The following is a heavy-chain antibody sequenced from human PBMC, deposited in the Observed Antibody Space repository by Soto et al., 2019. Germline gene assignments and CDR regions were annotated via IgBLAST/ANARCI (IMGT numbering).Heavy chain of an antibody. D-gene: IGHD5-18*01. CDR2: INHSGST. V-gene: IGHV4-34*01. CDR3: ASGVSIQLCAH. Sequence: QVQLQQWGAGLLKPSETLSLTCAVYGGSFSGYYWSWIRQPPGKGLEWIGEINHSGSTNYNPSLKSRVTISVDTSKTQCSLKLSSVTAADTAVYYCASGVSIQLCAHGGQGTLVTVSS. CDR1: GGSFSGYY. J-gene: IGHJ4*02.